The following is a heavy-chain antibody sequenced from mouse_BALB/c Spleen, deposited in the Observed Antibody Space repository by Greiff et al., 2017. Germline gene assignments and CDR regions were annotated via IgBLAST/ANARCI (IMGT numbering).Heavy chain of an antibody. J-gene: IGHJ3*01. V-gene: IGHV1-54*01. CDR1: GYAFTNYL. CDR3: ARAGYDGFAY. CDR2: INPGSGGT. Sequence: QVQLKESGAELVRPGTSVKVSCKASGYAFTNYLIEWVKQRPGQGLEWIGVINPGSGGTNYNEKFKGKATLTADKSSSTAYMQLSSLTSDDSAVYFCARAGYDGFAYWGQGTLVTVSA. D-gene: IGHD2-14*01.